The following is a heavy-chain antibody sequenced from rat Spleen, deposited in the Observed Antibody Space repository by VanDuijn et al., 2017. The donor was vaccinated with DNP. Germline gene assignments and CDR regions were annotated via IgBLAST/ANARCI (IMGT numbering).Heavy chain of an antibody. CDR1: GFTFNNYW. CDR3: ATFEGRDA. V-gene: IGHV5-31*01. Sequence: EVQLVESGGGLVQPGRSLKLSCVASGFTFNNYWMTWIRQVPGKGLEWVASITSSGGSTYYPDSVKGRFTISRDNAKNTLYLQMNSLRSEDTATYYCATFEGRDAWGQGTSVTVSS. J-gene: IGHJ4*01. D-gene: IGHD1-11*01. CDR2: ITSSGGST.